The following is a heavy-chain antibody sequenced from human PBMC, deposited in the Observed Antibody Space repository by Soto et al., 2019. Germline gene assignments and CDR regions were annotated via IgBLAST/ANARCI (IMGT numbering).Heavy chain of an antibody. CDR3: ARDSFRVATIDIDY. CDR2: ISAYNGNT. CDR1: GYTFPSIG. J-gene: IGHJ4*02. D-gene: IGHD5-12*01. V-gene: IGHV1-18*01. Sequence: SVNVSCPASGYTFPSIGIRWVRQAPGQGFEWMGWISAYNGNTNYAQKLQGRVTMTTDTSTSIAYMVLRSRRSDDTAVYYCARDSFRVATIDIDYWGQGTLVTVSS.